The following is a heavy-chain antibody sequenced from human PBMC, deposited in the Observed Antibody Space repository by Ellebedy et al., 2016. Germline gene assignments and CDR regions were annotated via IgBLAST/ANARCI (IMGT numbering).Heavy chain of an antibody. D-gene: IGHD1-26*01. CDR3: ARFWELLPNYYFDY. J-gene: IGHJ4*02. Sequence: ASVKVSXKASGYTFTAYYIHWVRQAPGQGLEWMGWINPNTGGTNYVPKFEGRLTMTRDTSISTAYMKLSGLRSDDTAVYYCARFWELLPNYYFDYWGQGALVTVSS. CDR1: GYTFTAYY. V-gene: IGHV1-2*02. CDR2: INPNTGGT.